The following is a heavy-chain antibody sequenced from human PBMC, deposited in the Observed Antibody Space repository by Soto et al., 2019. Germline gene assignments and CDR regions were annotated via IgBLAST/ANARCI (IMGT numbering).Heavy chain of an antibody. CDR1: GGSISSGGYS. Sequence: QLQLQESGSGLVKPSQTLSLTCAVSGGSISSGGYSWSWIRQPPGKGLEWIGYIYHSGSTYYNPPLKGRVTISVDRSKNQVSLKLSSVTAADTAVYYCARAGGLGAVAVDYWGQGTLVTVSS. CDR3: ARAGGLGAVAVDY. J-gene: IGHJ4*02. D-gene: IGHD6-19*01. V-gene: IGHV4-30-2*01. CDR2: IYHSGST.